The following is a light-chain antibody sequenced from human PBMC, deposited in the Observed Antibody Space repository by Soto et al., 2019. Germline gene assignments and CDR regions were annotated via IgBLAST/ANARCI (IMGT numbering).Light chain of an antibody. CDR3: SLYTSENTYV. V-gene: IGLV2-18*01. J-gene: IGLJ1*01. CDR2: EAS. Sequence: QSALTQPPSASGSPGQSVAISCTGTSSDVGGYSYVSWYQQHPGKAPKLIIYEASNRPSGVPDRFSGSKSGNTASLTISGLQAADEADYYCSLYTSENTYVFGTGTKLTVL. CDR1: SSDVGGYSY.